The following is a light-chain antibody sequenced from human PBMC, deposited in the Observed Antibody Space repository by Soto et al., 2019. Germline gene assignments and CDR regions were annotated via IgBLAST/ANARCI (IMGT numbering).Light chain of an antibody. CDR2: DAS. CDR1: QGVGSY. Sequence: EIVLTQSPATLSLSPGERATLSCRASQGVGSYLAWYRQKPGQAPRLLIYDASNRAAGIPARFSGGGSGTDFTLTISSHEAEDFAIDYCQKRSTWPHAFGGVSRVEIK. V-gene: IGKV3-11*01. CDR3: QKRSTWPHA. J-gene: IGKJ4*01.